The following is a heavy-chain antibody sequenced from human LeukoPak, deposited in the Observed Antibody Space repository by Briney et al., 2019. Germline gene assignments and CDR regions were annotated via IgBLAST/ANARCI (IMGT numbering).Heavy chain of an antibody. V-gene: IGHV5-51*01. Sequence: GESLKISCKGSGYSFTYYWIGWVRQMPGKGLEWMGIIYPGDSDSRYRLSFQGEVTISVDKSISTAYLQWSSLRASDTAMYYCARQDGNSKNYFDYWGQGTLVTVSS. CDR1: GYSFTYYW. D-gene: IGHD1-1*01. CDR3: ARQDGNSKNYFDY. CDR2: IYPGDSDS. J-gene: IGHJ4*02.